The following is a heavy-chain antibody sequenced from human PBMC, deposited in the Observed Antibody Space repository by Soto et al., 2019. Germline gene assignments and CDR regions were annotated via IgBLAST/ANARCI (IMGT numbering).Heavy chain of an antibody. CDR2: ISGSGGST. CDR3: XXXSGSAFDI. J-gene: IGHJ3*02. V-gene: IGHV3-23*01. D-gene: IGHD2-15*01. Sequence: EVQLLESGGGLVQPGGSLRLSCAASGFTFSSYAMSWVRQAPGKGLAWVSAISGSGGSTYYADSVKGRFTISRDNSXXTLYLQMNSLRXEXXXXXXXXXXSGSAFDIWGQGTMVTVSS. CDR1: GFTFSSYA.